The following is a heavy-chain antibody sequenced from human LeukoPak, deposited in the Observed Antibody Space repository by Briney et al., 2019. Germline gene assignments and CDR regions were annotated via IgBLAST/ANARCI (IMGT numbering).Heavy chain of an antibody. CDR2: INPSDGST. CDR3: ARDPGDGYNGDAFDI. J-gene: IGHJ3*02. V-gene: IGHV1-46*01. Sequence: ASVKVSCKASGYTFTSYYMHWVRQAPGQGLEWMGIINPSDGSTSYAQKFQGRVTMTRDTSTSTVYMELSSLRSEDTAVYYCARDPGDGYNGDAFDIWGQGTMVTVSP. CDR1: GYTFTSYY. D-gene: IGHD5-24*01.